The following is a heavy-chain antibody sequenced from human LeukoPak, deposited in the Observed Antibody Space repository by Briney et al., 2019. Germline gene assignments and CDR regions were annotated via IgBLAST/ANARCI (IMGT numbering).Heavy chain of an antibody. CDR2: ISAYNGNT. CDR1: GYTLTSYG. V-gene: IGHV1-18*01. D-gene: IGHD6-19*01. Sequence: ASVKVSCKASGYTLTSYGISWVRQAPGQGLEWMGWISAYNGNTNYAQKLQGRVTMTTDTSTSTAYMELRSLRSDDTAVYYCARDLKRGYSSGRYSWGTGSSNDYWGQGTLVTVSS. CDR3: ARDLKRGYSSGRYSWGTGSSNDY. J-gene: IGHJ4*02.